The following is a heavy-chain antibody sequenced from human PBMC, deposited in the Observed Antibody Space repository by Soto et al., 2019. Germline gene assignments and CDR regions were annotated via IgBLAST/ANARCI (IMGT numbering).Heavy chain of an antibody. Sequence: EVQLVESGGGLVQPGGSLRLSCAASGFTFSSYWMSWVRQAPGKGLEWVANIKQDGSEKYYVDSVKGRFTIARDNDKNSLYLQMDCLRAADTAVYYCARRGHYYDNTGYYAPYYFDYWGQGTLVTVSS. CDR3: ARRGHYYDNTGYYAPYYFDY. V-gene: IGHV3-7*01. CDR1: GFTFSSYW. D-gene: IGHD3-22*01. CDR2: IKQDGSEK. J-gene: IGHJ4*02.